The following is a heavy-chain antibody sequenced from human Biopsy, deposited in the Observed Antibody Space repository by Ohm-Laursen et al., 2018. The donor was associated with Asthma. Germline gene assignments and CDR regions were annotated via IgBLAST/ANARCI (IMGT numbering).Heavy chain of an antibody. CDR1: GVNVANNY. V-gene: IGHV3-53*01. CDR2: MYAGGSR. CDR3: ARAGDTNDYGPAFDI. J-gene: IGHJ3*02. D-gene: IGHD4-17*01. Sequence: SLRLSCSASGVNVANNYMTWVRQAPGKGLEWVSIMYAGGSRFYADRVKSRFTISRDNSKNTLYLQMDSLRPEDTALYYCARAGDTNDYGPAFDIWGLGTMVTVSS.